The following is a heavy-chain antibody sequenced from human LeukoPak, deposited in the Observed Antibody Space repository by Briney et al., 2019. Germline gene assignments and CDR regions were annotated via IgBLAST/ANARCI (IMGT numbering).Heavy chain of an antibody. CDR2: IWYDGSNK. D-gene: IGHD4-23*01. CDR3: ANGNGGYSYYMDV. J-gene: IGHJ6*03. Sequence: GRSLRLSCAASGFTFSNYGMHWVRQPPGKGLEWVAVIWYDGSNKYYADSVKGRFTISRDNSKNTLYLQTNSLGAEDTAVYYCANGNGGYSYYMDVWGKGTPVTVSS. CDR1: GFTFSNYG. V-gene: IGHV3-33*06.